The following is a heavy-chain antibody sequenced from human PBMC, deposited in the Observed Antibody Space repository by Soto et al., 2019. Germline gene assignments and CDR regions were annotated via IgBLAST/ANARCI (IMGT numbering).Heavy chain of an antibody. CDR2: IKQDGSEK. Sequence: LRLSCAASGFTFSSYWMSWVRQAPGKGLEWVANIKQDGSEKYYVDSVKGRFTISRDNAKNSLYLQMNSLRAEGTAVYYCARDQMRGYYYYGMDVWGQGTTVTVSS. J-gene: IGHJ6*02. CDR3: ARDQMRGYYYYGMDV. D-gene: IGHD3-16*01. V-gene: IGHV3-7*01. CDR1: GFTFSSYW.